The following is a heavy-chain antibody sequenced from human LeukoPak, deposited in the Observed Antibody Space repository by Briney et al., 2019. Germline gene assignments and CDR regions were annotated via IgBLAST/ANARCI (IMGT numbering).Heavy chain of an antibody. J-gene: IGHJ6*02. CDR3: ARGVKRPVTTGYYYYGMDV. D-gene: IGHD4-17*01. CDR2: INHSGST. CDR1: GVPFSGYY. V-gene: IGHV4-34*01. Sequence: SETLSLTCAVYGVPFSGYYWSWIRQPPGKGLEWIGEINHSGSTNYNPSLKSRVTISVDTSKNQFSLKLSSVTAADTAVYYCARGVKRPVTTGYYYYGMDVWGQGTTVTVSS.